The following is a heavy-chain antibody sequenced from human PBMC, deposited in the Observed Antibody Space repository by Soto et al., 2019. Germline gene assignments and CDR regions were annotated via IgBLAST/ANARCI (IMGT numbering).Heavy chain of an antibody. J-gene: IGHJ5*02. V-gene: IGHV4-31*03. D-gene: IGHD6-13*01. CDR2: IYYSGST. Sequence: TLSLTCTVSGGSISSGGYYWSWIRQHPGKGLEWIGYIYYSGSTYYNPSLKSRVTISVDTSKNQFSLKLSSVTAADTAVYYCARRLQQPTSYWFDPWGQGTLVTVSS. CDR3: ARRLQQPTSYWFDP. CDR1: GGSISSGGYY.